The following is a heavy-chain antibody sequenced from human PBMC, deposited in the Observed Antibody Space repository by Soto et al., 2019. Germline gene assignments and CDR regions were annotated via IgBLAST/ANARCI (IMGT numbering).Heavy chain of an antibody. Sequence: QVRLQESGPGLVKPSETLSLTCTVSGGSISRYHWSWIRQPPGKGLEWIGYIYYSGSTYYNPSLRSRVAISVDTSKNQFSLKVSSVTAADTAAYYCASFHADYEYFFDSWGQGTLVTVSS. D-gene: IGHD3-16*01. J-gene: IGHJ4*02. CDR1: GGSISRYH. CDR3: ASFHADYEYFFDS. V-gene: IGHV4-59*01. CDR2: IYYSGST.